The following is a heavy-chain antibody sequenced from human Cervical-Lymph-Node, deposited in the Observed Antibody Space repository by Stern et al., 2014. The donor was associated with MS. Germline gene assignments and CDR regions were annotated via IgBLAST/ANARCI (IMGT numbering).Heavy chain of an antibody. CDR3: AREPNYRGSYYRDYYNFYGMDV. J-gene: IGHJ6*02. CDR2: INPSGGNT. D-gene: IGHD3-10*01. Sequence: QMQLVQYGAEVKEPGASVNVSCEASGYTFRSYFVHWVRQAPGQGLEWMGVINPSGGNTRYAQKFQGRVIMSRDMSTSTVYMDLSSLKSEDTAVFYCAREPNYRGSYYRDYYNFYGMDVWGQGTTVTVSS. CDR1: GYTFRSYF. V-gene: IGHV1-46*01.